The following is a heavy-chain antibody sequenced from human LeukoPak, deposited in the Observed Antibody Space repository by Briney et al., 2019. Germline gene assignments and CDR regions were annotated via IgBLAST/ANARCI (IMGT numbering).Heavy chain of an antibody. J-gene: IGHJ5*02. V-gene: IGHV3-48*03. Sequence: GGSLRLSCAASGFTFSSYEMNWVRQAPGKGLEWLSYIGSSGNTIYYADSVKGRFTISRDNAKNSLYLQMKGLRAEDTAIYYCARGTVWFDPWGQGTLVTVSS. CDR3: ARGTVWFDP. CDR1: GFTFSSYE. CDR2: IGSSGNTI. D-gene: IGHD4-17*01.